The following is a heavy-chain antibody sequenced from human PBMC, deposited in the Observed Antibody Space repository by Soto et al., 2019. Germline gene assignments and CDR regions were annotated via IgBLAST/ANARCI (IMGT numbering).Heavy chain of an antibody. J-gene: IGHJ2*01. V-gene: IGHV3-66*01. D-gene: IGHD5-12*01. Sequence: EVQLVESGGDLVQPGGSLRLSCVASGFTVSGNSMIWVRQAPGKGLEWVSLSYSGGSAYYADYVQGRFTVSRDNYKNTLCLHITTLRAEDTAVYYCARRSVPTMSWPFDLWGRGALVTVSS. CDR2: SYSGGSA. CDR3: ARRSVPTMSWPFDL. CDR1: GFTVSGNS.